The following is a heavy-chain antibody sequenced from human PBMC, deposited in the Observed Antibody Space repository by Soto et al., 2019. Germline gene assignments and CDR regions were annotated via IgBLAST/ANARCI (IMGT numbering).Heavy chain of an antibody. D-gene: IGHD6-13*01. CDR3: ARDWDSSSFNWFDP. J-gene: IGHJ5*02. Sequence: GASVQVSCKASGYTFTSYGISWVRQAPGQGLEWMGWISAYNGNTNYAQKFQGRVTITRDTSASTAYMELSSLRSEDTAVYYCARDWDSSSFNWFDPWGQGTLVTVSS. CDR2: ISAYNGNT. V-gene: IGHV1-18*01. CDR1: GYTFTSYG.